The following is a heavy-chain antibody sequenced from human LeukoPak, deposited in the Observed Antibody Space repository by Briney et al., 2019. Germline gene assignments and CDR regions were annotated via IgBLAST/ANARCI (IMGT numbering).Heavy chain of an antibody. CDR2: GIPIFGTP. CDR1: GGTISSYV. CDR3: ASGRRSRASYYMDV. Sequence: SVTVSCKASGGTISSYVVSWVRQAPGQGLEWMGGGIPIFGTPKYAQRFQDRVTISKDESTSTASMELRSLRSDDTALYYCASGRRSRASYYMDVWGKGTTVTVSS. D-gene: IGHD2-15*01. J-gene: IGHJ6*03. V-gene: IGHV1-69*05.